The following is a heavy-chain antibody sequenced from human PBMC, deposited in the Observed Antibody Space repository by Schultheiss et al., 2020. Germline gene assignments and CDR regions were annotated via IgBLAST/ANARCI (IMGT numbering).Heavy chain of an antibody. CDR2: IKSKTDGGTT. J-gene: IGHJ3*02. V-gene: IGHV3-15*01. D-gene: IGHD4-17*01. CDR3: ARDKGYGDADAFDI. Sequence: GGSLRLSCAASGFTFSNAWMSWVRQAPGKGLEWVGRIKSKTDGGTTDYAAPVKGRFTISRDDSKNTLYLQMNSLKTEDTAVYYCARDKGYGDADAFDIWGQGTMVTVSS. CDR1: GFTFSNAW.